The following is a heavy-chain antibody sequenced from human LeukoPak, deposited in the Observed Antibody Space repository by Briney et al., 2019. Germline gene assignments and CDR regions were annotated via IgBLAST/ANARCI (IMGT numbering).Heavy chain of an antibody. CDR2: ISANNGNT. Sequence: ASVKVSCKASGYTFTSYGISWVRQAPGQGLEWMGWISANNGNTNYPQKLQGRVTMTRDTSISTAYMELSRLRSDDTAVYYCARGYSSSWVSGFDYWGQGTLVTVSS. CDR3: ARGYSSSWVSGFDY. V-gene: IGHV1-18*01. D-gene: IGHD6-13*01. CDR1: GYTFTSYG. J-gene: IGHJ4*02.